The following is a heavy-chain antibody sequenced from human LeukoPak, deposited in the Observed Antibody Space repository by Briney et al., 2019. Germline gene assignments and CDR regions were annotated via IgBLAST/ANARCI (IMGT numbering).Heavy chain of an antibody. CDR2: IYSGGST. CDR3: ARDSSRDLYYFDY. D-gene: IGHD6-13*01. CDR1: GFTFSSYA. Sequence: PGGSLRLSCAASGFTFSSYAMSWVRQAPGKGLEWVSVIYSGGSTYYADSVKGRFTISRDNSKNTLYLQMNSLRAEDTAVYYCARDSSRDLYYFDYWGQGTLVTVSS. V-gene: IGHV3-66*01. J-gene: IGHJ4*02.